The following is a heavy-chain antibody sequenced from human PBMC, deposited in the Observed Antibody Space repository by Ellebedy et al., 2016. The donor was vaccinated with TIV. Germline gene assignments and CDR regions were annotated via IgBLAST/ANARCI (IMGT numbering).Heavy chain of an antibody. CDR2: IYYSGNT. J-gene: IGHJ4*02. CDR1: GASISSDRHY. Sequence: MPSETLSLTCSVSGASISSDRHYWALIRQSPGMGLEWIGSIYYSGNTYYNPSLRSRVTISLDTAKNHFSLNLRSVTAADTAVYYCASASYYYYDNSGHLGWGQGTLVTVSS. CDR3: ASASYYYYDNSGHLG. D-gene: IGHD3-22*01. V-gene: IGHV4-39*02.